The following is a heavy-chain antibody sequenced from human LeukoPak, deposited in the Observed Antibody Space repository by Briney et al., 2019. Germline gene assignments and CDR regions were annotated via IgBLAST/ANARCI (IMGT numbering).Heavy chain of an antibody. V-gene: IGHV1-8*01. D-gene: IGHD6-13*01. J-gene: IGHJ4*02. CDR3: ARRIAAAGTPLGF. Sequence: GASVKVSCKASGYTFTSYDINWVRQATGQGLEWMGWMNPNSGNTGYAQKFQGRVTMTRNTSISTAYMELSSLRSEDTAVYHCARRIAAAGTPLGFWGQGTLVTVSS. CDR2: MNPNSGNT. CDR1: GYTFTSYD.